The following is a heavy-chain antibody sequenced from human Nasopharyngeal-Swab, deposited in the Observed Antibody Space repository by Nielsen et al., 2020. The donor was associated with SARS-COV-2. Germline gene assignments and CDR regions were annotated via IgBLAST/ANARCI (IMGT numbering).Heavy chain of an antibody. CDR1: GFTFNPYT. J-gene: IGHJ4*02. D-gene: IGHD5-12*01. Sequence: ETLSLTCATSGFTFNPYTMTWVRQAPGKGLQWISYITSGNSVQYADSVRGRFTISRDNAKNSLYLQMNSLTAEDTAVYYCARERGGGYGDYWGQGTLVTVSS. V-gene: IGHV3-48*04. CDR2: ITSGNSV. CDR3: ARERGGGYGDY.